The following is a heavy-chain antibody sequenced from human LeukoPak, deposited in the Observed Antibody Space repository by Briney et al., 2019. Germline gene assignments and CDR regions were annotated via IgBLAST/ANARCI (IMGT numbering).Heavy chain of an antibody. CDR2: ISGSGGST. Sequence: GGSLRLSCAASGFTFSSSAMSWVRQVPGKGLEWVSAISGSGGSTYYADSVKGRFTISRDNSKNTLYLQMNSLRAEDTALYYCAKSSYYDTSGSYREYYFDYWGQGALVTVSS. CDR3: AKSSYYDTSGSYREYYFDY. V-gene: IGHV3-23*01. CDR1: GFTFSSSA. J-gene: IGHJ4*02. D-gene: IGHD3-22*01.